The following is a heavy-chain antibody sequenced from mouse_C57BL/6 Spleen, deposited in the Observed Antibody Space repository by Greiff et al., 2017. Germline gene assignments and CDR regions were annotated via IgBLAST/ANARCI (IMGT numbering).Heavy chain of an antibody. CDR3: ARGRQLRLFFDY. V-gene: IGHV1-78*01. CDR2: IYPRDGST. J-gene: IGHJ2*01. Sequence: VHLVESDAELVKPGASVKISCKVSGYTFTDHTIHWMKQRPEQGLEWIGYIYPRDGSTKYNEKFKGKATLTADKSSSTAYMQLNSLTSEDSAVYFCARGRQLRLFFDYWGQGTTLTVSS. D-gene: IGHD3-2*02. CDR1: GYTFTDHT.